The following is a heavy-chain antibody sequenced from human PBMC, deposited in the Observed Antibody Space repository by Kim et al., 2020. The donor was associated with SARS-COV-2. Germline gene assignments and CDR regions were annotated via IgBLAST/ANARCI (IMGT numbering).Heavy chain of an antibody. CDR1: GGTFSSYA. CDR3: AREGYCGGDCYSEGAYFDY. J-gene: IGHJ4*02. D-gene: IGHD2-21*01. V-gene: IGHV1-69*13. CDR2: IIPIFGTA. Sequence: SVKVSCKASGGTFSSYAISWVRQAPGQGLEWMGGIIPIFGTANYAQKFQGRVTITADESTSTAYMELSSLRSEDTAVYYCAREGYCGGDCYSEGAYFDYWGQGTLVTVSS.